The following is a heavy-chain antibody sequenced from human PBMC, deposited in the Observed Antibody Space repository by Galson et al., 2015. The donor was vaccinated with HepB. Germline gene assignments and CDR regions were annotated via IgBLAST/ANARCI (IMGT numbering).Heavy chain of an antibody. CDR3: ARPYYGGNFRWFDP. CDR1: GFTFSSYW. D-gene: IGHD4-23*01. CDR2: INSDGSST. Sequence: SLRLSCAASGFTFSSYWMHWVRQAPGKGLVWVSRINSDGSSTSYADSVKGRFTISRDNAKNTLYLQMNSLRAEDTAVYYCARPYYGGNFRWFDPWGQGTLVTVSS. V-gene: IGHV3-74*01. J-gene: IGHJ5*02.